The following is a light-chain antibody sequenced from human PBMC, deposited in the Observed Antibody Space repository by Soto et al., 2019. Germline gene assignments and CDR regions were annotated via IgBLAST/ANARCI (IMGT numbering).Light chain of an antibody. CDR2: GAS. CDR3: QQYNGWPWT. V-gene: IGKV3-15*01. Sequence: EIVLAQSPATLSVTPGERITLSCRATQTIGQKLAWYLQRPGQAPSLLMYGASTRATDIPARFSGSVSGTKFTLTITGLQSEDFAVYYCQQYNGWPWTFGQGTKVDIK. J-gene: IGKJ1*01. CDR1: QTIGQK.